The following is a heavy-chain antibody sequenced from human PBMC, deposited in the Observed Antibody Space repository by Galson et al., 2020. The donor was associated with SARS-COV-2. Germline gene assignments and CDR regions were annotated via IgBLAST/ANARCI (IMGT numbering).Heavy chain of an antibody. CDR3: ARAQPWDGTGDDY. V-gene: IGHV3-33*01. Sequence: GGSLRLSCAASGFTFSSYGMHWVRQAPGKGLEWVAVIWYDGSNKYYADSVKGRFTISRDNSKNTPYLQMNSLRADDTAVYYSARAQPWDGTGDDYWGQGTLVTVSS. CDR2: IWYDGSNK. D-gene: IGHD3-10*01. CDR1: GFTFSSYG. J-gene: IGHJ4*02.